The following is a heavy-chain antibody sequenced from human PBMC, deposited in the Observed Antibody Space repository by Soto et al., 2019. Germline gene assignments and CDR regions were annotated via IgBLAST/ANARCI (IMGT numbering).Heavy chain of an antibody. CDR2: IYNAGST. CDR3: ARGPCRDKIDD. J-gene: IGHJ4*02. V-gene: IGHV4-30-4*01. D-gene: IGHD2-15*01. Sequence: QVQLQESGPGLVKPSETLSLTCTVSGGAISNINYCWSWIRQSPDKGLESRGHIYNAGSTYNNPPLKSRGSIAVATSKNQFYLNLSSVSAADAAVYYCARGPCRDKIDDWCQGTLGTVSS. CDR1: GGAISNINYC.